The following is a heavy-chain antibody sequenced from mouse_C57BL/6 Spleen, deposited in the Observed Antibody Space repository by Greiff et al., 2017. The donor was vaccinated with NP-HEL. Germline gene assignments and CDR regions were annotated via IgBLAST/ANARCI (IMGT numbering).Heavy chain of an antibody. CDR1: GFTFSDYG. V-gene: IGHV5-17*01. Sequence: DVKLVESGGGLVKPGGSLQLSCAASGFTFSDYGMHWVRQAPEKGLEWVAYISSGSSTIYYADTVKGRFTISSGNAKNTLFLRMPSLRSEDTAMYYCARGEVGRSYDWGQGTTLTVSS. CDR3: ARGEVGRSYD. D-gene: IGHD1-1*01. J-gene: IGHJ2*01. CDR2: ISSGSSTI.